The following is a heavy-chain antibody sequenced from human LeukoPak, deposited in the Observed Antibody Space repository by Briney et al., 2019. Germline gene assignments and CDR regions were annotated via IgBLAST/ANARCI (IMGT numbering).Heavy chain of an antibody. D-gene: IGHD6-13*01. CDR3: ARESIVAAESYNWFDS. CDR1: GYTFTGYY. CDR2: INPHSGGI. Sequence: ASVKVSCKASGYTFTGYYMHWVRQAPGQGLEWMGWINPHSGGINFAQKFQGRVTMTRDTSISTAYMELSSLRSDDTAVYYCARESIVAAESYNWFDSWGQGTLVTVSS. V-gene: IGHV1-2*02. J-gene: IGHJ5*01.